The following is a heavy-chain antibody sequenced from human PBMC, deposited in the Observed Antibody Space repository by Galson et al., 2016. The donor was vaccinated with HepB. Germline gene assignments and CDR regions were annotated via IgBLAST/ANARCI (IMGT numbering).Heavy chain of an antibody. CDR3: AREFIGLAEYDFDY. CDR2: ITPSNGAT. Sequence: SVKVSCKASGYTFTSHHIHWVRQAPGQGLEWMGIITPSNGATSYAQKFRGRVSMTRDSSTSTVYVELSSLSSEDTAVYYCAREFIGLAEYDFDYWGQGTLVAVSS. V-gene: IGHV1-46*01. D-gene: IGHD3-3*01. CDR1: GYTFTSHH. J-gene: IGHJ4*02.